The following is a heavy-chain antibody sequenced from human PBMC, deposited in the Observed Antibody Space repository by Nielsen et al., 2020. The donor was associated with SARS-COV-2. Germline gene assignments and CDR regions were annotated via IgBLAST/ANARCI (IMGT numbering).Heavy chain of an antibody. V-gene: IGHV1-3*01. Sequence: ASVKVSCKASGYTFTGYYIHWVRQAPGQGLEWMGWINPNTGNTKYSQKFQGRITITRDTSASTVYMDLSSLRSEDTAVYYCARSGFTNFHYYYGMDVWGQGTAVSVSS. CDR2: INPNTGNT. J-gene: IGHJ6*02. CDR3: ARSGFTNFHYYYGMDV. D-gene: IGHD5-12*01. CDR1: GYTFTGYY.